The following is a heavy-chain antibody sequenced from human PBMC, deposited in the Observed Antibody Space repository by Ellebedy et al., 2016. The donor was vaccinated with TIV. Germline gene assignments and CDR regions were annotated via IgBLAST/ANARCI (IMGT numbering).Heavy chain of an antibody. D-gene: IGHD2-15*01. J-gene: IGHJ4*02. V-gene: IGHV3-30*02. CDR1: GFSASG. Sequence: GGSLRLSCAASGFSASGMHWVRQAPGKGLEWVAFIRSDKSAIYYPDSARGRFTISRDDSKNTLYLQMNSLRSEDTAVYYCARRHCSGGSFKADYWGQGTLVTVSS. CDR2: IRSDKSAI. CDR3: ARRHCSGGSFKADY.